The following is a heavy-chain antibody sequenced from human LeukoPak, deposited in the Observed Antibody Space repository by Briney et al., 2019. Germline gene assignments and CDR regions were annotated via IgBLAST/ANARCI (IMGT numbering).Heavy chain of an antibody. D-gene: IGHD3-16*01. CDR3: ARDGAPDAFDI. CDR2: ISSSSSTI. Sequence: PGGSLRLSCAAPGFTFSSYSMNWVRQAPGKGLEWVSYISSSSSTIYYADSVKGRFTISRDNAKNSLYLQMNSLRAEDTAVYYCARDGAPDAFDIWGQGTMVTVSS. J-gene: IGHJ3*02. V-gene: IGHV3-48*01. CDR1: GFTFSSYS.